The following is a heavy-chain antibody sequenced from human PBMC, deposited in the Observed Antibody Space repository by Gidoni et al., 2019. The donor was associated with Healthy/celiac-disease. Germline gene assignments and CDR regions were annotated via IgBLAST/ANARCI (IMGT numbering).Heavy chain of an antibody. V-gene: IGHV1-46*01. CDR2: INPSGGST. CDR3: AREGWSGYDPGRIGGGMDV. CDR1: GYTFTSYY. J-gene: IGHJ6*02. Sequence: QVQLVQSGAEVKKPGASVKVSCKASGYTFTSYYMHWVRQAPGQGLEWMGIINPSGGSTSYAQKFQGRVTMTRDTSTSTVYMELSSLRSEDTAVYYCAREGWSGYDPGRIGGGMDVWGQGTTVTVSS. D-gene: IGHD5-12*01.